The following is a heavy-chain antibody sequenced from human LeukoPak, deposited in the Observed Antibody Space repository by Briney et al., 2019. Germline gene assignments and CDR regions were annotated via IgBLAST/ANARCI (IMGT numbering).Heavy chain of an antibody. V-gene: IGHV1-8*03. CDR3: ARAIRVTVVPAARVAYYYYMDV. CDR1: GYTFTSYD. CDR2: MNPNSGNT. Sequence: ASVKVSCKASGYTFTSYDINWVRQATGQGLEWMGWMNPNSGNTGYAQKFQGRVTITRNTSISTAYMELSSLRSEDTAVYYCARAIRVTVVPAARVAYYYYMDVWGKGTTVTVSS. D-gene: IGHD2-2*01. J-gene: IGHJ6*03.